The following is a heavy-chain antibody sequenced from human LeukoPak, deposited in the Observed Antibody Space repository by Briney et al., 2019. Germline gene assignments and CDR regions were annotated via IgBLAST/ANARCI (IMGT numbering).Heavy chain of an antibody. CDR2: IYYSGNT. Sequence: SETLSLTCTVSGGSISSSSYYWGWIRQPPGKGLEWIGSIYYSGNTYYNPSLKSRVTLSVDTSKNQFSLKLSSVTAADTAVYYCARRMLHFDYWGQGTLVTVSS. J-gene: IGHJ4*02. CDR3: ARRMLHFDY. CDR1: GGSISSSSYY. D-gene: IGHD2-15*01. V-gene: IGHV4-39*07.